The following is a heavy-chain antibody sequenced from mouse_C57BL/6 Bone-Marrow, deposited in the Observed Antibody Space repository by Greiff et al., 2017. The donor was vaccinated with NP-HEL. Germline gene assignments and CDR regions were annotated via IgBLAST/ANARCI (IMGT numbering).Heavy chain of an antibody. CDR3: ARRSKAPNYYGSSWDWYFDV. CDR2: INPNNGGT. J-gene: IGHJ1*03. Sequence: EVQLQESGPELVKPGASVKIPCKASGYTFTDYNMDWVKQSHGKSLEWIGDINPNNGGTIYNQKFKGKATLTVDKSSSTAYMELRSLTSEDTAVYYCARRSKAPNYYGSSWDWYFDVWGTGTTVTVSS. D-gene: IGHD1-1*01. CDR1: GYTFTDYN. V-gene: IGHV1-18*01.